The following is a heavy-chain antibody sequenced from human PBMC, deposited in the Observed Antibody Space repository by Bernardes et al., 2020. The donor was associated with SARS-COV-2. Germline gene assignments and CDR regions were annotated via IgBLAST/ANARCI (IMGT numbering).Heavy chain of an antibody. CDR1: GGSFTNSY. J-gene: IGHJ5*02. Sequence: SETLSLTCAVSGGSFTNSYWSWIRQPPGKGLEWIGEINGYGDTHYNPSLKSRVTMSVDTSKNQFSLNLTSVTAAETAVYYCASAVAGIDPWGQGTLVTVSS. V-gene: IGHV4-34*01. CDR3: ASAVAGIDP. CDR2: INGYGDT. D-gene: IGHD1-26*01.